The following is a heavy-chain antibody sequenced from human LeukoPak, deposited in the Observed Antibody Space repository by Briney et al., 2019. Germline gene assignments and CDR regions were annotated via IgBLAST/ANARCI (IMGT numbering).Heavy chain of an antibody. V-gene: IGHV3-7*03. J-gene: IGHJ4*02. Sequence: PGGSLRLSCAGSGFTFSDYWMTWVRQAPGKGLEWVANIKEDGSDKQYVDSVKGRFTISRDNAENSLHLQMNSLRAEDTAVYYCARDGRYSSGRRAFDYWGQGTLVTVSS. CDR3: ARDGRYSSGRRAFDY. D-gene: IGHD6-19*01. CDR1: GFTFSDYW. CDR2: IKEDGSDK.